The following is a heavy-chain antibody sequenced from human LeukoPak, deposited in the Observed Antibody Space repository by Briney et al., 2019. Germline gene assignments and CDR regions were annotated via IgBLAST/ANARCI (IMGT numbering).Heavy chain of an antibody. D-gene: IGHD4-17*01. CDR2: ISWNSGSI. J-gene: IGHJ4*02. Sequence: GGSLRLSCAASEFTLSSYAMSWVRQAPGKGLEWVSGISWNSGSIGYADSVKGRFTISRDNAKNSLYLQMNSLRAEDTALYYCAKGPPSGPTVTTGMIDYWGQGTLVTVSS. CDR3: AKGPPSGPTVTTGMIDY. CDR1: EFTLSSYA. V-gene: IGHV3-9*01.